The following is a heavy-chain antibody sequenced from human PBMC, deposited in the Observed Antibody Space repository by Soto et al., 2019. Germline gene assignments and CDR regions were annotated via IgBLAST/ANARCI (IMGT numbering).Heavy chain of an antibody. CDR1: GYTFTGYY. J-gene: IGHJ4*02. CDR2: INANSGGT. V-gene: IGHV1-2*04. Sequence: ASVKVSCKASGYTFTGYYMHWVRQAPGQGLEWMGWINANSGGTNYAQKFQGCVTLTMDTSISTAYMELRRLRSDDTAVYYCVRGGIAVAESFAYWGQGTLVTAPQ. D-gene: IGHD6-19*01. CDR3: VRGGIAVAESFAY.